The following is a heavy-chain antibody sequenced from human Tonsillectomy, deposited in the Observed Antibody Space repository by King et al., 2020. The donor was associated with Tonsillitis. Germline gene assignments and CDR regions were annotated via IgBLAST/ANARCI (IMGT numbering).Heavy chain of an antibody. CDR2: ISYDGTNK. CDR1: GYTFSSYG. J-gene: IGHJ4*02. D-gene: IGHD3-10*01. V-gene: IGHV3-33*05. CDR3: ARDCYCAGSGTSFPDY. Sequence: VQLVESGGDVVQPGGSLRLSCAASGYTFSSYGIHWVRQAPGKGLEWVTLISYDGTNKYYADSVKGRFTISKDTSTNTVYLQMNSLRAEDTAVYYCARDCYCAGSGTSFPDYWGQGTLVTVSS.